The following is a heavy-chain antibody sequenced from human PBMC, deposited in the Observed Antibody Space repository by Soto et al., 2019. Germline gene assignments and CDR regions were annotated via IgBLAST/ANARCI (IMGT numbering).Heavy chain of an antibody. Sequence: WGSLRLSCAASGLTFVSYGIRCVRHAPFKGLEWVAVISYDGSNKYYVDSVKGRFTISRDNSKNTLYLQMNSLRAEDTAVYFCAKDDQSTASIDYWGQGALVTVSS. J-gene: IGHJ4*02. CDR2: ISYDGSNK. V-gene: IGHV3-30*18. D-gene: IGHD6-6*01. CDR3: AKDDQSTASIDY. CDR1: GLTFVSYG.